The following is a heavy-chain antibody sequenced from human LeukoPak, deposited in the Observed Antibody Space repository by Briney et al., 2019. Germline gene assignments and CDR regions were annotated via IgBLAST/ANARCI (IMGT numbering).Heavy chain of an antibody. CDR2: IYYSGST. V-gene: IGHV4-39*01. CDR1: GGSISSSSSY. Sequence: PSETLSLTCTVSGGSISSSSSYWAWIRQPPGKGLEWIGSIYYSGSTYYYPSLKSRVTISIDTSKNQFSLRLSSVTAADAAVYYCARRVVGAAVDYWGQGTLVTVSS. D-gene: IGHD1-26*01. CDR3: ARRVVGAAVDY. J-gene: IGHJ4*02.